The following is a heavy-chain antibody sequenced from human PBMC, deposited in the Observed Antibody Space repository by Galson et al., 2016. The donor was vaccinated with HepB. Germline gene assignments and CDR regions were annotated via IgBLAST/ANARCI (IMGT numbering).Heavy chain of an antibody. CDR1: GFTFSSCA. J-gene: IGHJ2*01. Sequence: SLRLSCAAPGFTFSSCAMSWVRQAPGKGLEWVSAIGGGGGSSYYADSVKGRFTISRDNSKNTLYLQMNSLRAEDTAVYYCAKHSRDYSDSGGYYYGRHFDVWGRGTLVTVSS. V-gene: IGHV3-23*01. CDR3: AKHSRDYSDSGGYYYGRHFDV. D-gene: IGHD3-22*01. CDR2: IGGGGGSS.